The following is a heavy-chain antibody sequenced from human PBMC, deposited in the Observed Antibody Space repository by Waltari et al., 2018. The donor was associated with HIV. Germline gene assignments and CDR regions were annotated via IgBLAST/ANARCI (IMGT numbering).Heavy chain of an antibody. J-gene: IGHJ3*02. CDR3: ARDRNYYYDSSGYFFNAFDI. D-gene: IGHD3-22*01. CDR2: IYTSGST. CDR1: GGSISSGSYY. Sequence: QVQLQESGPGLVKPSQTLYLTCTVSGGSISSGSYYWSWIRQPAGKGLEWIGRIYTSGSTNYNPSLKSRVTISVDTSKNQFSLKLSSVTAADTAVYYCARDRNYYYDSSGYFFNAFDIWGQGTMVTVSS. V-gene: IGHV4-61*02.